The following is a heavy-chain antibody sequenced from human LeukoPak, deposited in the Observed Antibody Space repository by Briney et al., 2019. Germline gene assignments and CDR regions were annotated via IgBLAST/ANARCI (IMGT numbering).Heavy chain of an antibody. CDR2: IKQDGSEK. J-gene: IGHJ4*02. CDR1: GFTFSSYW. Sequence: GGSLRLSCAASGFTFSSYWMSWVRQAPGKGLEWVANIKQDGSEKYYVDSVKGRFTISRDNAKNSLYLQMNSLRAEDTAVYYCARDDSGYDYAFDYWGQGTLVTVSS. V-gene: IGHV3-7*01. CDR3: ARDDSGYDYAFDY. D-gene: IGHD5-12*01.